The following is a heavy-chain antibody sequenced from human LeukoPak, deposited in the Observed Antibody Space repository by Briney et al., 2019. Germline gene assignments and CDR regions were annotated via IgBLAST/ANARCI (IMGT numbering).Heavy chain of an antibody. CDR2: INHSGST. CDR3: ARGLIVVVPAASYYYYGMDV. D-gene: IGHD2-2*01. V-gene: IGHV4-34*01. CDR1: GGSFSGYY. J-gene: IGHJ6*04. Sequence: PSETLSLTCAVYGGSFSGYYWSWIRQPPGKGLEWIGEINHSGSTNYHPSLKSRVTISVDTSKNQFSLKLSSVTAADTAVYYCARGLIVVVPAASYYYYGMDVWGKGTTVTVSS.